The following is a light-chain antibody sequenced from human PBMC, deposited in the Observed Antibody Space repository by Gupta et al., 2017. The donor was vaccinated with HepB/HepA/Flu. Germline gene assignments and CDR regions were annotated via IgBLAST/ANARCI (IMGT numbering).Light chain of an antibody. CDR2: NNN. V-gene: IGLV1-44*01. CDR1: SSNIGSNT. J-gene: IGLJ3*02. Sequence: QSVLTQPPSTFGTPGQRVTISCSGSSSNIGSNTVNWYQQLPGPAPKLVMYNNNQWPSGVPARFSGSKSGTSASLAIIGLQAEDGADYYCAAWDDSLNGWVFGGGTKLTVL. CDR3: AAWDDSLNGWV.